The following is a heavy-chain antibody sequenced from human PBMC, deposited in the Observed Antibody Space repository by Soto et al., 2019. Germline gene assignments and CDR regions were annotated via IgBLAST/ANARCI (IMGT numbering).Heavy chain of an antibody. V-gene: IGHV4-30-4*01. CDR2: IYYSGST. J-gene: IGHJ6*02. CDR1: GGSISSGDYY. Sequence: QVQLQESGPGLVKPSQTLSLTCTVSGGSISSGDYYWSRIRQPPGKGLEWIGYIYYSGSTYYNPSLKSRVTISVDTSKNQLSLRLNSVTAADTAVYYCDGTINYDSGMDVWGQGTTVTVSS. D-gene: IGHD3-3*01. CDR3: DGTINYDSGMDV.